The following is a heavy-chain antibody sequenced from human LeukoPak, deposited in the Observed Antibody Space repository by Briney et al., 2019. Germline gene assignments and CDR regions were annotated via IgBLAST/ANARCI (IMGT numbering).Heavy chain of an antibody. D-gene: IGHD2-15*01. V-gene: IGHV3-9*01. Sequence: GRSLRLSCAASGFTFDDYAMHWVRQAPGKGLEWVSGISWNSGSIGYADSVKGRFTISRGNAKNSLYLQMNSLRAEDTALYYCAKDGRSRPYGMDVWGQGTTVTVSS. CDR1: GFTFDDYA. J-gene: IGHJ6*02. CDR2: ISWNSGSI. CDR3: AKDGRSRPYGMDV.